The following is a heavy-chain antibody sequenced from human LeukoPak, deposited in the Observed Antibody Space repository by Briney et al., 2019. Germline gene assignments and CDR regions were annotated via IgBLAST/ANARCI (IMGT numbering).Heavy chain of an antibody. CDR2: ISGGSGTI. D-gene: IGHD1-26*01. CDR1: GFTFTTYS. Sequence: PGGSLRLSCAASGFTFTTYSMNWVRRAPGKGLEWISYISGGSGTIYYADSVKGRFTISRDNARNSLYLQLNSLRAEDTAVYFCARVTVGATADYFDSWGQGTLVTVSS. V-gene: IGHV3-48*01. J-gene: IGHJ4*02. CDR3: ARVTVGATADYFDS.